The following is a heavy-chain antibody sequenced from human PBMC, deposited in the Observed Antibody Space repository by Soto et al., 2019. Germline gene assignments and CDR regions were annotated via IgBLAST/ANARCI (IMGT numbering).Heavy chain of an antibody. D-gene: IGHD3-10*01. Sequence: SETLSLTCTVSGGSISSGDYYWSWFRQPPGTGLEWIGYIYYSGSTYYNPSLKRRVTISVDTSKNQFSLQLSSVTAADTAVYYCARGHGSGSYYTFYYYYGMDVWGQGTTVTVSS. J-gene: IGHJ6*02. CDR1: GGSISSGDYY. CDR2: IYYSGST. CDR3: ARGHGSGSYYTFYYYYGMDV. V-gene: IGHV4-30-4*01.